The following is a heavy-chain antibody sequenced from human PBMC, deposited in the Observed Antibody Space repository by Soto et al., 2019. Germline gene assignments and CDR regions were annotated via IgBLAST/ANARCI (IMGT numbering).Heavy chain of an antibody. CDR3: ARNPAGDYYYGMDV. Sequence: PGEPLKISCKGSGYSFTSYWISWVRQMPGKGLEWMGRIDPSDSYTNYSPSFQGHVTVSADKSISTAYLQWSSLKASDTAMYYCARNPAGDYYYGMDVWGQGTTVTVSS. V-gene: IGHV5-10-1*01. CDR2: IDPSDSYT. J-gene: IGHJ6*02. D-gene: IGHD2-2*01. CDR1: GYSFTSYW.